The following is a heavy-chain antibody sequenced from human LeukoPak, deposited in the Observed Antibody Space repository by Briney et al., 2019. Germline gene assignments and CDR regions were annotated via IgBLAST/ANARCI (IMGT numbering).Heavy chain of an antibody. CDR1: GFTFSSYS. CDR2: ISSSSSYI. Sequence: PGGSLRLSCAASGFTFSSYSMNWARQAPGKGLEWVSSISSSSSYIYYADSVKGRFTISRDNAKNSLYLQMNSLRAEDTAVYYCARDNSILEADAFDIWGQGTMVTVSS. D-gene: IGHD1-1*01. J-gene: IGHJ3*02. V-gene: IGHV3-21*01. CDR3: ARDNSILEADAFDI.